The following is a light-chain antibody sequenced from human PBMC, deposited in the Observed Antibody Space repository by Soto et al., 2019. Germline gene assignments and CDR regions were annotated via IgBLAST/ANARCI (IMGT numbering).Light chain of an antibody. J-gene: IGLJ1*01. CDR3: AAWDDSLGYV. Sequence: QSVLTQPPSASGTPGQRVTISCSGSSSNIGSNYVYWYQQLPGTAPKLLIYRNNQRPSGVPDRFSGSKSGTSASLAISGLRSEDEADYYCAAWDDSLGYVFGTGTKVPVL. CDR2: RNN. V-gene: IGLV1-47*01. CDR1: SSNIGSNY.